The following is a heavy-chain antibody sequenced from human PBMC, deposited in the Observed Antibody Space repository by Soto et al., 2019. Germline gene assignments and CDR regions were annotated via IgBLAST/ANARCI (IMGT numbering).Heavy chain of an antibody. V-gene: IGHV1-69*06. D-gene: IGHD3-22*01. J-gene: IGHJ1*01. CDR2: IIPILGTA. CDR1: GGTFSSYA. Sequence: SVKVSCKASGGTFSSYAISWVRQAPGQGLEWMGGIIPILGTANYAQKFQGRVTITADKSTSTAYMELSSLRSEDTAVYYCALPPEYYYDSSGFHHWGQGTLVTVS. CDR3: ALPPEYYYDSSGFHH.